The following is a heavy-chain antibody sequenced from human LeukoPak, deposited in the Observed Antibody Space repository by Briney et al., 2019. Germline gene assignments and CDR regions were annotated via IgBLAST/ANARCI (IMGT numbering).Heavy chain of an antibody. V-gene: IGHV3-53*01. Sequence: GGSLRLSCAASGFTVSSNYMSWVRQAPGKGLEWVSGISGSGGTTHYADSVKGRFTISRDNSKNTLYLQMNSLRAEDTAVYYCARTTEGYAGGPGYSYYYYMDVWGKGTTVTLSS. D-gene: IGHD5-12*01. CDR2: ISGSGGTT. J-gene: IGHJ6*03. CDR3: ARTTEGYAGGPGYSYYYYMDV. CDR1: GFTVSSNY.